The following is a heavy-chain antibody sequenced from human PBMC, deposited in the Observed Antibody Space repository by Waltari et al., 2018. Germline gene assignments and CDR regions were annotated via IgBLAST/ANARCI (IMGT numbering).Heavy chain of an antibody. Sequence: EVPLLESGEGLVKPGGCLMISCAAPGFTFIPCAMTWVGQAPGRWLDWVVTISGSGDDTYYADSVKGRFTSARDHSRDTLYLKRNSRIAEDTAVYYCVKAREGAGDGDCYPDYWGQGTLVTVSS. CDR3: VKAREGAGDGDCYPDY. CDR2: ISGSGDDT. V-gene: IGHV3-23*01. CDR1: GFTFIPCA. J-gene: IGHJ4*02. D-gene: IGHD2-21*02.